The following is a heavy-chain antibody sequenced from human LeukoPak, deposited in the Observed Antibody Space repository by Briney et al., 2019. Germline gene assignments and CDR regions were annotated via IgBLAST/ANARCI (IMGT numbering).Heavy chain of an antibody. J-gene: IGHJ4*02. Sequence: GGSLRLSCAASGFTFSSYAMSWVRQAPGKGLEWVSAISGSGGSTYYTVSVKGRFTISRDNSKNTLYLRMNSLRAEDTAVYYCAKSGYDFWSGYYGYWGQGTLVTVSS. V-gene: IGHV3-23*01. D-gene: IGHD3-3*01. CDR3: AKSGYDFWSGYYGY. CDR2: ISGSGGST. CDR1: GFTFSSYA.